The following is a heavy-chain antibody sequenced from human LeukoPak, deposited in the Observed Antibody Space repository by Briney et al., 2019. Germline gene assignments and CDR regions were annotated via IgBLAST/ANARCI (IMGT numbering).Heavy chain of an antibody. Sequence: PGGSLRLSCAASGLTFSSYAMSWVRQAPGKGLEWVSAISGSGGSTYYADSVKGRFTISRDNSKNTLYLQMNSLRAEDTAVYYCAKDPGSWELLEWFDYWGQGTLVTVSS. J-gene: IGHJ4*02. V-gene: IGHV3-23*01. CDR2: ISGSGGST. CDR1: GLTFSSYA. CDR3: AKDPGSWELLEWFDY. D-gene: IGHD1-26*01.